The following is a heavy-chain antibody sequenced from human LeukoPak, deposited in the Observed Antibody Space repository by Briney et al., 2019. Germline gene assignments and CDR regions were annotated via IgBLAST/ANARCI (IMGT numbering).Heavy chain of an antibody. V-gene: IGHV3-33*01. CDR3: ARESNDYYYYYGMDV. J-gene: IGHJ6*02. CDR2: IWYDGSNK. D-gene: IGHD4/OR15-4a*01. Sequence: GGSLRLSCAASGFTFSSYGMHWVRQAPGKGLEWVAVIWYDGSNKYYADSVKGRFTISRDNSKNTLYLQMNSLRAEDTAVYYCARESNDYYYYYGMDVWGQGTLVTVSS. CDR1: GFTFSSYG.